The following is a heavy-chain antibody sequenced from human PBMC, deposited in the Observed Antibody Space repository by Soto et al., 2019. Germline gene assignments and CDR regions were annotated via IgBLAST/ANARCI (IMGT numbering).Heavy chain of an antibody. Sequence: SVKVSCKASGGTFSSYAISWVRQAPGQGLEWMGEIIPIFGTANYAQKFQGRVTITADESTSTAYMELSSLRSEDTVVYYCAIDRGPCCGYDPYWFVPWCQGTLVTVSA. V-gene: IGHV1-69*13. CDR2: IIPIFGTA. CDR3: AIDRGPCCGYDPYWFVP. D-gene: IGHD3-22*01. J-gene: IGHJ5*02. CDR1: GGTFSSYA.